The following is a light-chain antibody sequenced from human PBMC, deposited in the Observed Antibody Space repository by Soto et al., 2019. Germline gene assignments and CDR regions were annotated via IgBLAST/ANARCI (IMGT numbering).Light chain of an antibody. CDR3: QQYNNWHTIT. J-gene: IGKJ5*01. CDR2: GAS. V-gene: IGKV3-15*01. CDR1: QSVSSN. Sequence: EIVMTQSPSTLSVSPGERANLSCRASQSVSSNLASYQQKPGQAPRLLIYGASTRATGIPARFSGSGSGTEFTLTISSLKSEDFAVYYCQQYNNWHTITFGHGTRLEIK.